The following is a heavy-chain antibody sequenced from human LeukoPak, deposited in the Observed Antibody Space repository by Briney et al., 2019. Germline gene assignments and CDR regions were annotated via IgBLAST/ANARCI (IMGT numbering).Heavy chain of an antibody. V-gene: IGHV4-59*01. CDR2: IYYSGST. D-gene: IGHD3-22*01. CDR3: ARGFGYYDNSGYLQAFDI. CDR1: GGSISSYY. Sequence: SETLSLTCTVSGGSISSYYWSWIRQPPGKGLEWIGYIYYSGSTNYNPSLKSRVTISVDTSKNQFSLKLSSVTAADTAVYYCARGFGYYDNSGYLQAFDIWGQGTMVTVSS. J-gene: IGHJ3*02.